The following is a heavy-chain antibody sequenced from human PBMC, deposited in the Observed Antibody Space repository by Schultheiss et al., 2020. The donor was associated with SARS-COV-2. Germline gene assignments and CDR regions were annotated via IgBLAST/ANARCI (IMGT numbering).Heavy chain of an antibody. Sequence: GGSLRLSCAASGFTVSSNYMSWVRQAPGKGLEWVSVIYSGGSTYYADSVKGRFTISRDNAKNSLYLQMNSLRAEDTAVYYCARGGVQLWPYDYWGQGTLVTVSS. J-gene: IGHJ4*02. CDR2: IYSGGST. V-gene: IGHV3-66*01. CDR1: GFTVSSNY. CDR3: ARGGVQLWPYDY. D-gene: IGHD5-18*01.